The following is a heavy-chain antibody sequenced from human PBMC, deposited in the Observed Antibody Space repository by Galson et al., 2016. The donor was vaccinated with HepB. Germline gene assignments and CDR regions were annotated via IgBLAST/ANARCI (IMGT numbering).Heavy chain of an antibody. CDR3: ARDDDYVWGTYRYTRTVPQYYFDY. CDR1: GFTFSSYA. V-gene: IGHV3-30-3*01. CDR2: ISFDGSNN. J-gene: IGHJ4*02. Sequence: SLRLSCAASGFTFSSYAMHWVRQAPRKGLEWVAVISFDGSNNFYADSVKGRFTISRDNSKNTLYLQMNSLRAEDTAVYYCARDDDYVWGTYRYTRTVPQYYFDYWGQGTLVTVSS. D-gene: IGHD3-16*02.